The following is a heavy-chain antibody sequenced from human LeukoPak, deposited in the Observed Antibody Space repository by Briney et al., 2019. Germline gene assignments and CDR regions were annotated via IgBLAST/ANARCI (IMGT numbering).Heavy chain of an antibody. Sequence: SETLSLTCTVSGGSISSYYWSWIRQPPGKGLEWIGYIYYSGSTNYNPSLKSRVTISVDTSKNQFSLKLSSVTAADTAVYYCARLEWVHDAFDIWGQGTMVTVSS. V-gene: IGHV4-59*12. CDR3: ARLEWVHDAFDI. CDR2: IYYSGST. J-gene: IGHJ3*02. D-gene: IGHD3-3*01. CDR1: GGSISSYY.